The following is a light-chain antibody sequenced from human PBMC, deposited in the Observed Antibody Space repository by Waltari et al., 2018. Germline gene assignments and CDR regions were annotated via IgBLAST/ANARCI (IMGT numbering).Light chain of an antibody. V-gene: IGLV4-69*01. CDR3: QTGGHGTWV. CDR1: SGHSSNI. Sequence: QLVLTQSHSASASLGASAKLTCTPTSGHSSNIIAWLQQQPEKGPRYLMKVNSDGSHSKGDEIPDRFSGSSSGAERYLTISSVQSDDEADYYCQTGGHGTWVFGGGTKLTVL. CDR2: VNSDGSH. J-gene: IGLJ3*02.